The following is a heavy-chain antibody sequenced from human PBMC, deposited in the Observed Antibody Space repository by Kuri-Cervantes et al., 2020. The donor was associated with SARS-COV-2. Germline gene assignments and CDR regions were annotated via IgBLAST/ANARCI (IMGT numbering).Heavy chain of an antibody. V-gene: IGHV1-18*01. J-gene: IGHJ4*02. D-gene: IGHD3-22*01. Sequence: ASVKVSCKASGYTFTSYGISWVRQAPGQGLEWMGWISAYNGNTNYAQKFQGRVTITADKSTSTAYMELSSLRSEDTAVYYCAGDSSGYSLRFDYWGQGTLVTVSS. CDR2: ISAYNGNT. CDR1: GYTFTSYG. CDR3: AGDSSGYSLRFDY.